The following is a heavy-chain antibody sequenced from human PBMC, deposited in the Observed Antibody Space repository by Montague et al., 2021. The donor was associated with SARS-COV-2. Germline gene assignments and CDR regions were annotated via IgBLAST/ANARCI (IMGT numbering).Heavy chain of an antibody. CDR2: ISWNSGSI. CDR3: AKDMGSRVYYYSSGFEATGGYGMDV. V-gene: IGHV3-9*01. J-gene: IGHJ6*02. Sequence: SLSLSLSASGFTFGDYAMHWVRQAPGKGLEWVPGISWNSGSIGYADSVKGRFTISRDNAKNSLYLQMNSLRAEDTALYYCAKDMGSRVYYYSSGFEATGGYGMDVWGQGTTVTVSS. D-gene: IGHD3-22*01. CDR1: GFTFGDYA.